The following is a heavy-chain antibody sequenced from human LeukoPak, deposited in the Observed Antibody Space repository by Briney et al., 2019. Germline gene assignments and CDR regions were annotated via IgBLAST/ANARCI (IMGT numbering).Heavy chain of an antibody. D-gene: IGHD3-22*01. CDR1: GFTVSSNY. CDR3: ARDGGTYYYDSSGYYPQGYFDY. V-gene: IGHV3-53*01. J-gene: IGHJ4*02. Sequence: GGSLRLSCAASGFTVSSNYVSWVRQAPGKGLEWVSVIYSGGSTYYADSVKGRFTISRDNSKNTLYLQMNSLRAEDTAVYYCARDGGTYYYDSSGYYPQGYFDYWGQGTLVTVSS. CDR2: IYSGGST.